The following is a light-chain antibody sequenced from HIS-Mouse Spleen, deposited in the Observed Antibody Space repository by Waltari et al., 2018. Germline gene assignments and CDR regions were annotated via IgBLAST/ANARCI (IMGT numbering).Light chain of an antibody. CDR1: SSNMGRNY. Sequence: QSVLTQPPSASGTPGQRVTISCSGSSSNMGRNYGKWSQQLPGTAPKRLIYRNNQRPSGVPDRFSGSQSGTSASLAISGLRSEDEADYYCAAWDDSLSGRVFGGGTKLTVL. V-gene: IGLV1-47*01. CDR3: AAWDDSLSGRV. CDR2: RNN. J-gene: IGLJ3*02.